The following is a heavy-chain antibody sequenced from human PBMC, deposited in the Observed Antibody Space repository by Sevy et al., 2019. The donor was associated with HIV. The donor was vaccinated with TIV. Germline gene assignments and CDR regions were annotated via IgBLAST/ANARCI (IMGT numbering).Heavy chain of an antibody. CDR1: GFTFSSHW. Sequence: GGSLRLSCPASGFTFSSHWMSWVRQAPGKGLEWVANIKPDGSDKYYVDSVKGRFTISRDNDKNSLSLQMNSLRAEDTAVYNCARDIGGIGMDVWGQGTTVTVSS. D-gene: IGHD6-13*01. J-gene: IGHJ6*02. CDR3: ARDIGGIGMDV. V-gene: IGHV3-7*01. CDR2: IKPDGSDK.